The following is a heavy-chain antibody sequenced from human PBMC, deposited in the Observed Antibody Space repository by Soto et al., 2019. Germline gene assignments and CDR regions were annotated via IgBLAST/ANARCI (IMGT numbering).Heavy chain of an antibody. J-gene: IGHJ6*02. CDR1: GYTFYSHS. CDR2: ISADNVNT. CDR3: ARCIQQDYYYGMDV. Sequence: ASVKVSCKASGYTFYSHSISWVRQAPGQGLEWMGRISADNVNTKYAQKFRGRVTMTTETSTRTVYMELRNLRSDDTAVYYCARCIQQDYYYGMDVWGQGTTVTVSS. D-gene: IGHD5-18*01. V-gene: IGHV1-18*01.